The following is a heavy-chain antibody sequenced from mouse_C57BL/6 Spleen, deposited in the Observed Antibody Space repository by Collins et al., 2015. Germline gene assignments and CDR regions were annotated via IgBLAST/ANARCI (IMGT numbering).Heavy chain of an antibody. CDR1: GFTFTDYY. Sequence: EVKLVESGGGLVQPGGSLRLSCATSGFTFTDYYMSWVRQPPGKALEWLGFIRNKANGYTTEYSASVKGRFTISRDNSQSILYLQMNTLRAEDSATYYCARAPYYYGSSPWAMDYWGQGTSVTVSS. CDR2: IRNKANGYTT. V-gene: IGHV7-3*02. J-gene: IGHJ4*01. CDR3: ARAPYYYGSSPWAMDY. D-gene: IGHD1-1*01.